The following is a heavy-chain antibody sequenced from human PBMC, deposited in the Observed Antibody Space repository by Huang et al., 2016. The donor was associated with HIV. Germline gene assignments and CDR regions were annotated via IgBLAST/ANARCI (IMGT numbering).Heavy chain of an antibody. J-gene: IGHJ4*02. CDR2: SSVRGST. D-gene: IGHD3-9*01. Sequence: QIQLVQSGHKVKRPGASVKVSCRAPGYAFRSYGLSWLRQAPGQGLEWVGSSSVRGSTNFAPRFQGRVTMTTDPSSGTAYMELRGLRSDDTSIFFCARITMTGYLDYWGQGTLVTVSS. CDR1: GYAFRSYG. V-gene: IGHV1-18*01. CDR3: ARITMTGYLDY.